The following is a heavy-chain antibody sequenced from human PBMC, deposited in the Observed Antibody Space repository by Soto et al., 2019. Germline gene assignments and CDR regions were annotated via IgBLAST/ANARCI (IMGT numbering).Heavy chain of an antibody. V-gene: IGHV1-46*03. J-gene: IGHJ4*02. Sequence: SSVKVSCSASGYTFSCYYMHWVRQAPGQGFAWMGIINPSGGSTRYAQKFQGRVTMTRDTYTSTVYMELSSLKSEDTAVYYCTREGSGLTHFESWGQGSLVTDSS. CDR2: INPSGGST. D-gene: IGHD6-19*01. CDR3: TREGSGLTHFES. CDR1: GYTFSCYY.